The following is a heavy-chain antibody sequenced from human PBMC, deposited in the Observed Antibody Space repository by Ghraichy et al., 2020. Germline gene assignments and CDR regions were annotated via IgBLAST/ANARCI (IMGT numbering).Heavy chain of an antibody. J-gene: IGHJ5*02. CDR1: GGSFSGYY. CDR3: ARAGRMQQLVT. V-gene: IGHV4-34*01. D-gene: IGHD6-13*01. Sequence: SETLSLTCAVYGGSFSGYYWSWIRQPPGKGLEWIGEINHSGSTNYNPSLKSRVTISVDTSKNQFSLKLSSVTAADTAVYYCARAGRMQQLVTWGQGTLVTVSS. CDR2: INHSGST.